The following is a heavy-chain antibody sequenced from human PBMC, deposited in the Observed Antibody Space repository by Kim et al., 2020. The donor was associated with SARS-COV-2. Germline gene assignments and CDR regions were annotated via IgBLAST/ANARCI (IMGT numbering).Heavy chain of an antibody. V-gene: IGHV4-59*01. CDR3: AREADVLLWFGELSRYFDY. CDR2: IYYSGST. D-gene: IGHD3-10*01. Sequence: SETLSLTCTVSGGSISSYYWSWIRQPPGKGLEWIGYIYYSGSTNYNPSLKSRVTISVDTSKNQFSLKLSSVTAADTAVYYCAREADVLLWFGELSRYFDYWGQGTLVTVSS. CDR1: GGSISSYY. J-gene: IGHJ4*02.